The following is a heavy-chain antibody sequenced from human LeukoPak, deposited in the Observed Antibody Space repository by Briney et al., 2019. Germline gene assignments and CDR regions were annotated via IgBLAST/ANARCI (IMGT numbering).Heavy chain of an antibody. CDR3: ARDVGRFGEFKYNWFDP. V-gene: IGHV4-59*01. D-gene: IGHD3-10*01. Sequence: SETLSLTCTVSGGSISSYYWSWLRQPPGKGLEWIGYIYYSGSTNYNPSLKSRVTISVDTSKNQFSLKLSSVTAADTAVYYCARDVGRFGEFKYNWFDPWGQGTLVTVSS. J-gene: IGHJ5*02. CDR1: GGSISSYY. CDR2: IYYSGST.